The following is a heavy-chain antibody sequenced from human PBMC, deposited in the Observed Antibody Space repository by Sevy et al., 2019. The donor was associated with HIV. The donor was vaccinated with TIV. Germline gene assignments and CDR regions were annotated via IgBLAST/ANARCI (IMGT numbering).Heavy chain of an antibody. CDR2: IRYSGST. J-gene: IGHJ4*02. CDR1: GASISSSGYY. Sequence: SETLSLTCSVSGASISSSGYYWGWIRQPPGKGLEWIVSIRYSGSTFYNPSLRSRVTISADTSKNQFSLKLNSVTAADTATYYCAGPTLTYSSGWTYYDYWGQETVVTVSS. V-gene: IGHV4-39*01. CDR3: AGPTLTYSSGWTYYDY. D-gene: IGHD6-19*01.